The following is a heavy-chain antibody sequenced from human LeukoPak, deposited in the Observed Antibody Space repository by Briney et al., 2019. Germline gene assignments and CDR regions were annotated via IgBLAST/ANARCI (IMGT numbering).Heavy chain of an antibody. CDR3: ATYDYGDPLARYAVYFQH. J-gene: IGHJ1*01. V-gene: IGHV1-69*01. CDR1: GGTFSSYA. Sequence: ASVKVSCKASGGTFSSYAISWVRQAPGQGLEWMGGIIPIFGTANYAQKFQGRVTITADESTSTAYMELSSLRSEDTAVYYCATYDYGDPLARYAVYFQHWGQGTLVTVSS. D-gene: IGHD4-17*01. CDR2: IIPIFGTA.